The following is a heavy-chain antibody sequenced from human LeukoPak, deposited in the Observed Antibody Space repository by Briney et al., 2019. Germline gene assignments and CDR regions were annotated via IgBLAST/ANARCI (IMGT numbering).Heavy chain of an antibody. J-gene: IGHJ4*02. D-gene: IGHD3/OR15-3a*01. Sequence: GALRLSCATSGFTFSSFWMHGVRQAPGKGLVWVSRINSDGSSTNYADSVKGRFTISRDNAKNTLYLQMSGLRVEDTAVYYCARGGRGPDFWGQGTLVTVSS. CDR1: GFTFSSFW. CDR3: ARGGRGPDF. CDR2: INSDGSST. V-gene: IGHV3-74*01.